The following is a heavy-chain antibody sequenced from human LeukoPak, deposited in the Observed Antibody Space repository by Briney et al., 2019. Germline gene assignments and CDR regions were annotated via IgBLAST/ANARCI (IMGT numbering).Heavy chain of an antibody. J-gene: IGHJ6*02. CDR1: GYTLTELS. CDR2: FDPEDGET. D-gene: IGHD6-13*01. V-gene: IGHV1-24*01. Sequence: ASVKVSCKVSGYTLTELSMRWVRQAPGKGLEWMGGFDPEDGETIYAQKFQGRVTMTEDTSTDTAYMELSSLRSEDTAVYYCATVRGNRIAAAGIYYYYGMDVWGQGTTVTVSS. CDR3: ATVRGNRIAAAGIYYYYGMDV.